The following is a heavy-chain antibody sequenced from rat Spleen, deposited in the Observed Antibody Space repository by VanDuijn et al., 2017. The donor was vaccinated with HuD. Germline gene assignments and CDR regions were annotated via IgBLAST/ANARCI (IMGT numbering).Heavy chain of an antibody. V-gene: IGHV5-25*01. CDR2: ITSGGSNT. J-gene: IGHJ2*01. Sequence: EVQLVASGGGLVQPGRSLKLSCAASGFTFSSFVMAWVRQAPKKGLEWVASITSGGSNTYYPDSVKGRFTISRDNAKSTLYLQMDSLRSEDTATYYCAKRGWYYFDYWGQGVMVTVSS. CDR3: AKRGWYYFDY. CDR1: GFTFSSFV.